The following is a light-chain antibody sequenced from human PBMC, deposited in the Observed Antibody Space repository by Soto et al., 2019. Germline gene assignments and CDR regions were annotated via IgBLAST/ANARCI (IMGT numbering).Light chain of an antibody. CDR2: EVS. Sequence: QSALTQPASASGSPGQSVTISCTGTSSDVGGYNYVSWYQQHPGKAPKLMIYEVSKRPSGVPDRFSGSKSGNTASLTVSGLQAEDEADYYCSSYAGSTVFGGGTQLTVL. V-gene: IGLV2-8*01. J-gene: IGLJ2*01. CDR3: SSYAGSTV. CDR1: SSDVGGYNY.